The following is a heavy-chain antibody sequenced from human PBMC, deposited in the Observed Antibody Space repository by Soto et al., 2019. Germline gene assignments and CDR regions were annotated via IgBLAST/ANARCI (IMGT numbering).Heavy chain of an antibody. Sequence: QVQLVESGGGVVQPGRSLRLSCAASGFTFSSYGMHWVRQAPGKGLEWVAVIWYDGSNKYYADSVKGRFTISRDNSKNTLYLQMNSLRAEHTAVYYCAREGKYCSGWYRRYYFDYWGQGTLVTVSS. CDR2: IWYDGSNK. V-gene: IGHV3-33*01. J-gene: IGHJ4*02. CDR3: AREGKYCSGWYRRYYFDY. D-gene: IGHD6-19*01. CDR1: GFTFSSYG.